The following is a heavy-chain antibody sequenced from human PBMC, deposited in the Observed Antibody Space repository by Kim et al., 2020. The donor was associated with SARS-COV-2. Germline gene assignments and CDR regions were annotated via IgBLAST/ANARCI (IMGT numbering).Heavy chain of an antibody. CDR3: AKDSSPVVTAMDY. D-gene: IGHD2-21*02. V-gene: IGHV3-30*18. CDR2: ISYDGSNK. Sequence: GGSLRLSCAASGFTFSSYGMHWVRQAPGKGLEWVAVISYDGSNKYYADSVKGRFTISRDNSKNTLYLQMNSLRAEDTAVYYCAKDSSPVVTAMDYWGQGTLVTVSS. J-gene: IGHJ4*02. CDR1: GFTFSSYG.